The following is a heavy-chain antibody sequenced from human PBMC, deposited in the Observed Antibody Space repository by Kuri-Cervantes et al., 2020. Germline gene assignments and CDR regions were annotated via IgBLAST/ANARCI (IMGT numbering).Heavy chain of an antibody. CDR1: GDSVSSNSAA. Sequence: SQTLSLTCANSGDSVSSNSAAWNWIRQSPSRGLEWLGRTYYRSKWYNDYAVSVKSRITINPDTSKNQFSLQLNSVTPEDTAVYYCARDPSWFGEVLGYYFDYWGQGTLVTVSS. CDR3: ARDPSWFGEVLGYYFDY. V-gene: IGHV6-1*01. CDR2: TYYRSKWYN. D-gene: IGHD3-10*01. J-gene: IGHJ4*02.